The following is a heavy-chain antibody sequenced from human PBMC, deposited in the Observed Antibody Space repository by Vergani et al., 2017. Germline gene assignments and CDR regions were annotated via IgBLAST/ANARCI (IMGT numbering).Heavy chain of an antibody. Sequence: QVQLQESGPGLVKPSQTLSLTCTVSGGSISSGGYYWSWIRQHPGKGLEWIGYIYYSGSTYYNPSLKSRVTISVDTSKNQFSLKLSSVTAADTAVYYCASPYYYDSSGYPLTEPYFDYWGQGTLVTVSS. CDR2: IYYSGST. V-gene: IGHV4-31*03. J-gene: IGHJ4*02. CDR1: GGSISSGGYY. D-gene: IGHD3-22*01. CDR3: ASPYYYDSSGYPLTEPYFDY.